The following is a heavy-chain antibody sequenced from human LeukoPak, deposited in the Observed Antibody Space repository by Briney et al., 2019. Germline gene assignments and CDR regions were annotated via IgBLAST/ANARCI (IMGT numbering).Heavy chain of an antibody. CDR1: GGTFSSYA. CDR3: ARDTPGESIVGATRVFDY. Sequence: ASVKVSCKASGGTFSSYAISWVRQAPGQGLEWMGRIIPILGIANYAQKFQGRVTITADKSTSTAYMELSSLRSEDTAVYYCARDTPGESIVGATRVFDYWGQGTLVTVSS. V-gene: IGHV1-69*04. CDR2: IIPILGIA. J-gene: IGHJ4*02. D-gene: IGHD1-26*01.